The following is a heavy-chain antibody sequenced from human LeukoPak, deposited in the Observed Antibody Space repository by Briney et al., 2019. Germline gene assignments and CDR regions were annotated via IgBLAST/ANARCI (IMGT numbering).Heavy chain of an antibody. CDR2: IYSGAGT. Sequence: SGGSLRLSCAASGFTVSSNYMSWVRQAPGKGLEWVSVIYSGAGTYYADSVKGRFTISRDNSKNTLYLQMNSLRAEDTAVYYCARGRTWRRYYDSSGYYADYWGQGTLVTVSS. J-gene: IGHJ4*02. D-gene: IGHD3-22*01. CDR3: ARGRTWRRYYDSSGYYADY. CDR1: GFTVSSNY. V-gene: IGHV3-66*01.